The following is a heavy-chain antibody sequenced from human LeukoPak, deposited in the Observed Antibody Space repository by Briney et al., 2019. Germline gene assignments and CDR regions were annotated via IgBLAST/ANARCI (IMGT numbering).Heavy chain of an antibody. V-gene: IGHV3-23*01. CDR3: TTIRGFCSGRSCLGY. CDR2: ISGSGGST. J-gene: IGHJ4*02. Sequence: GGSLRLSCAASGFTFSSYGMSWVRQAPGKGLEWVSAISGSGGSTYYADSVKGRFTISRDNSKNTLYLQMNSLKSEDTAVYYCTTIRGFCSGRSCLGYWGQGTLVTVSS. CDR1: GFTFSSYG. D-gene: IGHD2-15*01.